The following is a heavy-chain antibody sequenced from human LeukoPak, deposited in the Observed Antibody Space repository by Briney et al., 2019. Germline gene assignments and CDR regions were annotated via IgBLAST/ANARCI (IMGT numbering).Heavy chain of an antibody. CDR1: TFTKAW. J-gene: IGHJ4*02. Sequence: GSLRLSCVVSTFTKAWMNWVRQAPGKGLEWVGRVKNRGDGRTTDYAAPVKGRFIISRDDSKKTVYLQMDSLKTEDTAVYFCTTEYFGGFEYWGQGTLVTVSS. CDR3: TTEYFGGFEY. V-gene: IGHV3-15*07. CDR2: VKNRGDGRTT. D-gene: IGHD3-16*01.